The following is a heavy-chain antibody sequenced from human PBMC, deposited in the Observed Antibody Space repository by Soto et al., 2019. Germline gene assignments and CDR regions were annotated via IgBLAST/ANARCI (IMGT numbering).Heavy chain of an antibody. D-gene: IGHD5-12*01. V-gene: IGHV4-39*01. J-gene: IGHJ4*02. CDR1: GDSISSSGYF. Sequence: QPQLQESGPGLVKPSETLSLTCTVSGDSISSSGYFWAWIRQPPEEGLEWIGSMFDSGSTYYNPSLKSRVTISVDTSKNQFSLKLSSVTAADTAVYYCAKSGEWLQSTFDFWGQGTLVTVSS. CDR2: MFDSGST. CDR3: AKSGEWLQSTFDF.